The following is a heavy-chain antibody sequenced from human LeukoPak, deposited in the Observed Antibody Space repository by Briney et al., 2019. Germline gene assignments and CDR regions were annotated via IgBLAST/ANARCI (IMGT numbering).Heavy chain of an antibody. Sequence: SETLSLTCTVSGGSISSHYWSWIRQPPGKGLEWIGYIYYSGSTNYNPSLKSRVTISVDTSKNQFSLKLSSVTAADTAVYYCARRLGYSYGGPTDWFDPWGRGTLVTVSS. J-gene: IGHJ5*02. D-gene: IGHD5-18*01. CDR2: IYYSGST. V-gene: IGHV4-59*08. CDR1: GGSISSHY. CDR3: ARRLGYSYGGPTDWFDP.